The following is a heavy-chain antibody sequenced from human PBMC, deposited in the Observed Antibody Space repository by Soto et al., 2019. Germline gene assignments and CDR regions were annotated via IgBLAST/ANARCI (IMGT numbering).Heavy chain of an antibody. CDR3: ARSLSLKWDRGRFDY. J-gene: IGHJ4*02. Sequence: SETLSLTCAVYGGSFSGYYWSWIRQPPGKGLEWIGEINHSGSTNYNPSLKSRVTISVDTSKNQFSLKLSSVTAADTAVYYCARSLSLKWDRGRFDYWGQGTLVTVSS. V-gene: IGHV4-34*01. CDR1: GGSFSGYY. CDR2: INHSGST. D-gene: IGHD3-16*02.